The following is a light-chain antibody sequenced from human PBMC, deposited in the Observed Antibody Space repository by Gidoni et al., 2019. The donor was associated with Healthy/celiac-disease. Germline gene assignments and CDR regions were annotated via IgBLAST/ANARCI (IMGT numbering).Light chain of an antibody. CDR2: HAS. Sequence: AIQLNQSPSSLSASVGDRVTITCRASQGINSALAWYQQKPGKAPDLLIYHASTLESGVPSRFSGSGAGTDFTLTISSLQPEDFATYYCHHSNSYPQTFGQGTKVEIK. J-gene: IGKJ1*01. CDR3: HHSNSYPQT. CDR1: QGINSA. V-gene: IGKV1-13*02.